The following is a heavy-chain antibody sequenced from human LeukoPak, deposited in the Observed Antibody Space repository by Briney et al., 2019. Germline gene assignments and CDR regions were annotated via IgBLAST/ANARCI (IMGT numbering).Heavy chain of an antibody. D-gene: IGHD2-2*01. Sequence: GGSLRLSCAASGFTFSSYAMNWVRQAPGKGLEWVSAISGSGGSTYYADSVKGRFTISRDNSKNTLYLQMNSLRAEDTAVYYCAKVPSSSTSCPWYFDYWGQGTLVTVSS. CDR1: GFTFSSYA. V-gene: IGHV3-23*01. CDR2: ISGSGGST. CDR3: AKVPSSSTSCPWYFDY. J-gene: IGHJ4*02.